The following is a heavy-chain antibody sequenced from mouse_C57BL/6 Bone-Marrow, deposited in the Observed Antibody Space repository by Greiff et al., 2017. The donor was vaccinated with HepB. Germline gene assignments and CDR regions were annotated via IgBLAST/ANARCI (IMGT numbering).Heavy chain of an antibody. Sequence: QVHVKQSGAELARPGASVKMSCKASGYTFTSYTMHWVKQRPGQGLEWIGYINPSSGYTKYNQKFKDKATLTADKSSSTAYMQLSSLTSEDSAVYYCAREVLPYYWYFDVWGTGTTVTVSS. J-gene: IGHJ1*03. CDR3: AREVLPYYWYFDV. CDR1: GYTFTSYT. V-gene: IGHV1-4*01. CDR2: INPSSGYT.